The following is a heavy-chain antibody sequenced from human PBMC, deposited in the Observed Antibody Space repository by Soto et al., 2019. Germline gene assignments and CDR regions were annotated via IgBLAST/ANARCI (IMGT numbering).Heavy chain of an antibody. Sequence: GGSLRLSCAASGFSVSSNYMSWVRQAPGKGLEWVSVIYSGGSTYYADSVKGRFTISRDNSKNTLYLQMNSLRAEDTAVYYCARDHCSGGSCYGWDYCCMDVWCQGTTGTVSS. D-gene: IGHD2-15*01. CDR1: GFSVSSNY. V-gene: IGHV3-53*01. CDR2: IYSGGST. J-gene: IGHJ6*02. CDR3: ARDHCSGGSCYGWDYCCMDV.